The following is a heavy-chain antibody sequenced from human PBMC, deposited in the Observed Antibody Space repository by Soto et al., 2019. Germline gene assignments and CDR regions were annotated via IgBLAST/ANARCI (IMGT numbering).Heavy chain of an antibody. J-gene: IGHJ6*02. CDR1: GYTFTSYY. CDR3: AREGNWGIAAAVFFYYYYGMDV. V-gene: IGHV1-46*01. Sequence: QVQLVQSGAEVKKPGASVKVSCKASGYTFTSYYMHWVRQAPGQGLEWTGIINPSGGSTSYAQKFQGRVTMTRDTSTSTVYMELSSLRSEDTAVYYCAREGNWGIAAAVFFYYYYGMDVWGQGTTVTVSS. D-gene: IGHD6-13*01. CDR2: INPSGGST.